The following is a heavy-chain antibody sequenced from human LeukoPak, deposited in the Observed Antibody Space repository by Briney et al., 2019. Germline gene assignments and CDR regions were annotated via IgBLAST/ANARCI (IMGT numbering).Heavy chain of an antibody. CDR3: AKDSVEYYMDV. J-gene: IGHJ6*03. CDR2: ISYDGSNK. Sequence: GGSLRLSCAASGFTFSSYGMHWVRQAPGKGLEWVAVISYDGSNKYYADSVKGRFTISRDNSKNTLYLQMNSLRAEDTAVYYCAKDSVEYYMDVWGKGTTVTVSS. D-gene: IGHD1-1*01. CDR1: GFTFSSYG. V-gene: IGHV3-30*18.